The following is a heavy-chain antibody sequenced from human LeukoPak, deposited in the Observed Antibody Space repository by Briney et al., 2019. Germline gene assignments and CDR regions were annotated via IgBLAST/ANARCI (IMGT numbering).Heavy chain of an antibody. Sequence: GGSLRLSCAASGFTFDDYAMHWVRQAPGKGLEWVSLISWDGGSTYYADSVKGRFTVPRDNDKSSLHLQMNNLRPEDTAVYYCARDSWGGATQVDLWGQGTLVTVSS. CDR1: GFTFDDYA. CDR3: ARDSWGGATQVDL. CDR2: ISWDGGST. V-gene: IGHV3-43D*03. J-gene: IGHJ5*02. D-gene: IGHD3-16*01.